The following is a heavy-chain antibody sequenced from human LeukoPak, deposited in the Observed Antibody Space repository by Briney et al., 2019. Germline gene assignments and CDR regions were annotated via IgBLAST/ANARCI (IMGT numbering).Heavy chain of an antibody. Sequence: ASVKVSCKASGYTFSGYYIHWVRQAPGQGLEWMGIINPSGGSTSYAQKFQGRVTMTRDTSTSTVYMELSSLRSEDTAVYYCAREAYYDSSGYYGMNYYYYYGMDVWGQGTTVTVSS. CDR1: GYTFSGYY. V-gene: IGHV1-46*01. J-gene: IGHJ6*02. CDR2: INPSGGST. CDR3: AREAYYDSSGYYGMNYYYYYGMDV. D-gene: IGHD3-22*01.